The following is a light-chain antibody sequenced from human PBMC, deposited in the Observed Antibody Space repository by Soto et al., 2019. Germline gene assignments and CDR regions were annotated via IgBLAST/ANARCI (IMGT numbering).Light chain of an antibody. Sequence: DIEMTQSPSSLSAYVGDRVNITCRASQSISYYLNWYQQKPGRAPDLLMYGASSLQSGVPSRFTGSGSGTEFTLTITSLQPGDFVTYYCKQTYTTPLTFGGGTKVDIK. J-gene: IGKJ4*01. CDR2: GAS. CDR3: KQTYTTPLT. V-gene: IGKV1-39*01. CDR1: QSISYY.